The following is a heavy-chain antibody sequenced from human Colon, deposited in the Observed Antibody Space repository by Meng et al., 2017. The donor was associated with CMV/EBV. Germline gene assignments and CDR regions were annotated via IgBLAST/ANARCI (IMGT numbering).Heavy chain of an antibody. V-gene: IGHV3-48*03. D-gene: IGHD1-26*01. J-gene: IGHJ4*02. CDR3: ARDRAGWELLGVYFDY. CDR2: ISSSGRTI. CDR1: GFNFSKFE. Sequence: GESLKISCAVSGFNFSKFEMNWVRQAPGKGLEWISYISSSGRTIFEADSVKGRFTISRDNAKNSLFLQMNSLRAEDTAVYYCARDRAGWELLGVYFDYWGQGTLVTVSS.